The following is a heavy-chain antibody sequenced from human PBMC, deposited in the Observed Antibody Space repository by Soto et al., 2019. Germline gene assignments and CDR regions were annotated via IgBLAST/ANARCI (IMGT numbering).Heavy chain of an antibody. Sequence: ASVKVSCKASGYTFTSYYMHWVRPPPGQGLEWMGIINPSGGSTSYAQKFQGRVTMTRDTSTSTVYMELSSLRAEDTAVYYCARATVVAARAFDIWGQGTLVTVSS. V-gene: IGHV1-46*01. J-gene: IGHJ3*02. D-gene: IGHD2-15*01. CDR3: ARATVVAARAFDI. CDR2: INPSGGST. CDR1: GYTFTSYY.